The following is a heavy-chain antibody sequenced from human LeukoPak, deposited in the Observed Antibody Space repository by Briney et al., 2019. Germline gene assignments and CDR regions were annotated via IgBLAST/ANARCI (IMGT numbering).Heavy chain of an antibody. V-gene: IGHV3-7*04. CDR1: GFTFSSYW. CDR2: INPDGGAK. CDR3: TRGGRSDS. Sequence: GGSLRLSCAASGFTFSSYWMSWVRQAPGRGLEWVANINPDGGAKFYVDSVKGRFTISRDNAKNSLYLKMDSLRAEDTAVYFCTRGGRSDSWGQGTLVTVSS. D-gene: IGHD6-13*01. J-gene: IGHJ5*01.